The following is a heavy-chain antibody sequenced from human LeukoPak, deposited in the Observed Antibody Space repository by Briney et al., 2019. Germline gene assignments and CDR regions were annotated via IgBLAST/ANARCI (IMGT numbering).Heavy chain of an antibody. V-gene: IGHV4-30-4*08. Sequence: PSETLSLTCTVSGGSISSSSYYWGWIRQPPGKGLEWIGYIYYSGSTYYNPSLKSRVTISVDTSKNQFSLKLSSVTAADTAVYYRARHPHYDFWSGSSDYWGQGTLVTVSS. J-gene: IGHJ4*02. CDR1: GGSISSSSYY. CDR3: ARHPHYDFWSGSSDY. D-gene: IGHD3-3*01. CDR2: IYYSGST.